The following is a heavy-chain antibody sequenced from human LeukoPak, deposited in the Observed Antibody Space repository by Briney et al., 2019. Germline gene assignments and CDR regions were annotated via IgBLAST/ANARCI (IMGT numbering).Heavy chain of an antibody. CDR2: ISGSGGST. Sequence: GGSLRLSCAASGFTFSSYGMSWVRQAPGKGLEWVSAISGSGGSTYYADSVKGRFTTSRDNSKNSLFLQMNSLRAEDTAVYYCARVLRYCSGGNCYSGGLGYMDVWGKGTTVTISS. CDR3: ARVLRYCSGGNCYSGGLGYMDV. J-gene: IGHJ6*03. V-gene: IGHV3-23*01. CDR1: GFTFSSYG. D-gene: IGHD2-15*01.